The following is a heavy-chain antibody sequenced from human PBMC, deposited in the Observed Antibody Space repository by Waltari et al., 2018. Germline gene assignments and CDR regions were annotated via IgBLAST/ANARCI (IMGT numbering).Heavy chain of an antibody. Sequence: EVQLVESGGGLVKPGGSLTLSCAASGFTFSRDSMNWVRQAPGKGLEWVSSISSSSSYIYYADSVKGRFTISRDNAKNSLYLQMNSLRAEDTAVYYCARDPVSGYFDYWGQGTLVTVSS. J-gene: IGHJ4*02. CDR3: ARDPVSGYFDY. CDR2: ISSSSSYI. V-gene: IGHV3-21*01. CDR1: GFTFSRDS.